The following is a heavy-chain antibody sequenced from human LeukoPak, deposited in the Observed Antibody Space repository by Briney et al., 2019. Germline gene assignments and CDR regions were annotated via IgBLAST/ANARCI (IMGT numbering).Heavy chain of an antibody. CDR2: MNPNSGNT. D-gene: IGHD3-3*01. Sequence: GASVKVSCKASGYTFTSYDINWVRQDTGQGLEWMGWMNPNSGNTGYAQKFQGRVTMTRNTSISTAYMELSSLRSEDTAVYYCARTDLEWLSKPDYWGQGTLVTVSS. CDR1: GYTFTSYD. CDR3: ARTDLEWLSKPDY. J-gene: IGHJ4*02. V-gene: IGHV1-8*01.